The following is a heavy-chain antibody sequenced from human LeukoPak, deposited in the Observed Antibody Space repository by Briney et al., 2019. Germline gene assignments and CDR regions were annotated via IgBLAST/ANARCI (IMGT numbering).Heavy chain of an antibody. CDR1: GGSISSYY. J-gene: IGHJ4*02. Sequence: SETLSLTCTVSGGSISSYYWSWIRQPPGKGLEWIGYIYYSGSTNYNPSLKSRVTISVDTSKNQFSLKLSSVTAADTAVYYCARGLSAVVYWGQGTLVTVSS. D-gene: IGHD3-16*02. CDR3: ARGLSAVVY. CDR2: IYYSGST. V-gene: IGHV4-59*01.